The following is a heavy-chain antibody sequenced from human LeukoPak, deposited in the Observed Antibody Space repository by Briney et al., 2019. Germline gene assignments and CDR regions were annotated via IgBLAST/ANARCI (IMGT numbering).Heavy chain of an antibody. V-gene: IGHV4-39*07. CDR3: AREEPGLLLDY. D-gene: IGHD1-14*01. Sequence: SETLSLTCTVSGGSISSYYWSWIRQPPGKGLEWIGSIYYSGSTYYNPSLKSRVTISVDTSKNQFSLKLSSVTAADTAVYYCAREEPGLLLDYWGQGTLVTVSS. CDR1: GGSISSYY. J-gene: IGHJ4*02. CDR2: IYYSGST.